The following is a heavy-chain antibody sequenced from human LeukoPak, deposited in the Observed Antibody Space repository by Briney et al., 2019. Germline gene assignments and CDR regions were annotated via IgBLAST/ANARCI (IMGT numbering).Heavy chain of an antibody. D-gene: IGHD6-19*01. V-gene: IGHV3-21*01. Sequence: GGSLRLSCAASGFTFSSYSMNWVRQAPGKGLEWVSSISSSSSYIYYADSVKGRFTISRDNAKNSLYLQMNSLRAEDTAVYYCARERLVPGRGDAFDIWGQGTMVTVSS. CDR3: ARERLVPGRGDAFDI. CDR2: ISSSSSYI. CDR1: GFTFSSYS. J-gene: IGHJ3*02.